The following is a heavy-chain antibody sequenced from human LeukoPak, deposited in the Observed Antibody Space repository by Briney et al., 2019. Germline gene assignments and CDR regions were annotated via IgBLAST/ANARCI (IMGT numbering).Heavy chain of an antibody. CDR1: GFTFSIYN. D-gene: IGHD5-18*01. CDR2: INSGSGSIT. Sequence: GGSLRLSCAASGFTFSIYNMNWVRHAPGKGLEWVSFINSGSGSITHYADSVKGRFTISRDNAKNSLYLQMNGLRAEDTAVYYCARRRGNSHGDVDYWGQGTLVTVSS. J-gene: IGHJ4*02. CDR3: ARRRGNSHGDVDY. V-gene: IGHV3-48*01.